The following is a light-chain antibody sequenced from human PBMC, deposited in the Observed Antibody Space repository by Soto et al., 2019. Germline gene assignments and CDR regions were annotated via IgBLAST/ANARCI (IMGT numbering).Light chain of an antibody. V-gene: IGKV2-28*01. Sequence: EIVVTQSPLSLPVTPGEPASISCRSSQSLLFTNGFDYMNWDLQKPGQSPQLLIYLGSNRASGVPDRFSGSGSGTDFTLTISRVEAEDVGVYYCMQTLQTPLTFGGGTKVEIK. J-gene: IGKJ4*01. CDR3: MQTLQTPLT. CDR1: QSLLFTNGFDY. CDR2: LGS.